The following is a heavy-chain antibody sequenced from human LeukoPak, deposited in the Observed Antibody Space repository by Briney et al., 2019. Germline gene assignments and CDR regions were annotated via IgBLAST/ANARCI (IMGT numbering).Heavy chain of an antibody. Sequence: ASVKVSCKASGYTFTSYGIVWVRQAPGQGLEWMGWISAYNGNTIYAQKLQGRVTMTTDTSTTTAYMELRSLRSEDTAVYYCARVESEQQLGGGAFDIWGQGTMVTVSS. CDR1: GYTFTSYG. D-gene: IGHD6-13*01. CDR3: ARVESEQQLGGGAFDI. V-gene: IGHV1-18*01. CDR2: ISAYNGNT. J-gene: IGHJ3*02.